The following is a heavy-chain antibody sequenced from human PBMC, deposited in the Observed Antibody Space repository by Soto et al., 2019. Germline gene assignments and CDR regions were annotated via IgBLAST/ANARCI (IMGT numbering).Heavy chain of an antibody. CDR3: AADYLRHNSLNGYYYSYGMDV. CDR2: IGSNGAHK. Sequence: GGSLRLSCAASGITFSTYAMSWVRRAPGKGLEWVSTIGSNGAHKQYADFVKGRFTVSRDSSRSTLSLQMNSLRAEDTAVYYCAADYLRHNSLNGYYYSYGMDVWGQGTTVTVSS. V-gene: IGHV3-23*01. CDR1: GITFSTYA. J-gene: IGHJ6*02. D-gene: IGHD4-17*01.